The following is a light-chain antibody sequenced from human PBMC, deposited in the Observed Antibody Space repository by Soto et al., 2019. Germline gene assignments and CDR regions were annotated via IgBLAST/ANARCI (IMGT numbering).Light chain of an antibody. Sequence: QSVLTQPASVSGSPGQSITISCTGTSSDVGGYNYVSWYQQHPGKAPKLMIYEVSNRPSGVSNRFSGSKSGNTASLTISGLRAEDEADYYCNSYTSSSTLYVFGTGTKLTVL. CDR1: SSDVGGYNY. CDR3: NSYTSSSTLYV. CDR2: EVS. J-gene: IGLJ1*01. V-gene: IGLV2-14*01.